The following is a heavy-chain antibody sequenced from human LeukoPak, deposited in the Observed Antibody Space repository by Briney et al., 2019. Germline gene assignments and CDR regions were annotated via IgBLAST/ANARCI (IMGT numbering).Heavy chain of an antibody. Sequence: PGGSLRLSCEASGFIFSRYSMNWVRQAPGQGREWVSSISTSGDSTYYADSVKGRFTISRDNAKNSLFLQMSSLRVDDTAVYYYARGLAVAGDYWGQGAPVAVSS. CDR1: GFIFSRYS. CDR3: ARGLAVAGDY. J-gene: IGHJ4*02. CDR2: ISTSGDST. V-gene: IGHV3-21*01. D-gene: IGHD6-19*01.